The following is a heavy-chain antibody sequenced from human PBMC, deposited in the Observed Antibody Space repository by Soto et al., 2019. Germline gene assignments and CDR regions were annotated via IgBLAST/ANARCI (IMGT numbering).Heavy chain of an antibody. CDR2: IYYSGST. J-gene: IGHJ4*02. V-gene: IGHV4-31*03. Sequence: QVQLQESGPGLVKPSQTLSLTCTVSGGSISSGGYYWSWIRQHPGKGLEWIGYIYYSGSTYYNPSLKSRVTISVDTSKNQFSLKLSFVTAADTAVYYCARINEDLVVVVDYWGQGTLVTVSS. D-gene: IGHD2-15*01. CDR1: GGSISSGGYY. CDR3: ARINEDLVVVVDY.